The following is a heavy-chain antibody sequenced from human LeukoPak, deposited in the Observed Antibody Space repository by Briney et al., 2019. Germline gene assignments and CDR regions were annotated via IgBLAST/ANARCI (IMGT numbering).Heavy chain of an antibody. CDR3: GRDYGLTGTKRSFDS. CDR2: ISGSGTTM. V-gene: IGHV3-11*01. D-gene: IGHD1-7*01. J-gene: IGHJ3*02. Sequence: GGSLRLSCAASGFTFSDYDMGWIRQAPGKGLEWLSYISGSGTTMYYADSVKGRFTISRDNAKNSLDLQMNSLRAEDTAVYYCGRDYGLTGTKRSFDSWGQGTMVTVSS. CDR1: GFTFSDYD.